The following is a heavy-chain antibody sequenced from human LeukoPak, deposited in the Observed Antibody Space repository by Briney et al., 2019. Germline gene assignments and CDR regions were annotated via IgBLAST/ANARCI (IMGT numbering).Heavy chain of an antibody. CDR3: AIWGLELNY. J-gene: IGHJ4*02. CDR1: GGSFSGYY. V-gene: IGHV4-34*01. CDR2: INHSGST. D-gene: IGHD1-7*01. Sequence: SETLSLTCAVYGGSFSGYYWSWIRQPPGKGLEWIGEINHSGSTNYNPSLKSRVTISVDTPKNQFSLKLSSVTAADTAVYYCAIWGLELNYWGQGTLVTVSS.